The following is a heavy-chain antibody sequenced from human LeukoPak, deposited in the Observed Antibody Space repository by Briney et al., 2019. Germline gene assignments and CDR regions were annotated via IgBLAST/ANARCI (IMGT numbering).Heavy chain of an antibody. J-gene: IGHJ3*02. CDR1: SGSIFNTNW. D-gene: IGHD3-9*01. Sequence: SETLSLTCTVSSGSIFNTNWWSWVRQPPGKGLEWIGQIFHSGSTSYSPSLKSRVTISIDTPKNQFSLKLSSVTAADTAVYYCASVDILAAFDIWAKGHWSPSLQ. CDR2: IFHSGST. CDR3: ASVDILAAFDI. V-gene: IGHV4-4*02.